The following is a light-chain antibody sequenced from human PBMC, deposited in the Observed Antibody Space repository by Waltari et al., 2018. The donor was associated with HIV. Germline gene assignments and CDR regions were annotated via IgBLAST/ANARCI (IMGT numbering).Light chain of an antibody. Sequence: QSALTQPPSASGSPGQSVTISCNGTSSDVGGNNYVSWYQQYPGKAPRLMIYEVYKRPSGVPHRFAGSKSGNTATLTIRGTQAMDEADYYCRAWDSSTVVFGGGTKLTVL. CDR2: EVY. V-gene: IGLV2-8*01. J-gene: IGLJ2*01. CDR3: RAWDSSTVV. CDR1: SSDVGGNNY.